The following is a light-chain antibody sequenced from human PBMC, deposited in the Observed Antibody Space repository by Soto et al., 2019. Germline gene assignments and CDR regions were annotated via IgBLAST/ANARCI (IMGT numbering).Light chain of an antibody. CDR2: DAS. J-gene: IGKJ1*01. CDR3: HQSYSSPRT. CDR1: ESLRSW. Sequence: DIHMTQSPSTLTASXGDRVTISCRGRESLRSWRALYQQKPGXAPKFRXYDASSLEGGAPSSFSGSGSGTDFTPTISSLQPEDSATYYGHQSYSSPRTFGQGTKVDIK. V-gene: IGKV1-39*01.